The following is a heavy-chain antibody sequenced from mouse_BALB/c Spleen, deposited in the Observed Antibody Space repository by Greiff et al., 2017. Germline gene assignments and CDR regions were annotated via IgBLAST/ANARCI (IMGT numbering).Heavy chain of an antibody. CDR2: IWGDGST. J-gene: IGHJ1*01. V-gene: IGHV2-6-7*01. CDR1: GFSLTGYG. CDR3: ARDGEATAWYFDV. Sequence: VKLMESGPGLVAPSQSLSITCTVSGFSLTGYGVNWVRQPPGKGLEWLGMIWGDGSTDYNSALKSRLSISKDNSKSQVFLKMNSLQTDDTDRYYCARDGEATAWYFDVWGAGTTVTVSS. D-gene: IGHD1-2*01.